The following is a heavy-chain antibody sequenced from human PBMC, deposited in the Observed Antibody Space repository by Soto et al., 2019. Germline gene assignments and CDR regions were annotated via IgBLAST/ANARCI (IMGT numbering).Heavy chain of an antibody. J-gene: IGHJ5*02. CDR1: GYTFTSYG. D-gene: IGHD6-13*01. CDR3: ARLIAAAGNLLRSNWFDP. Sequence: ASVKVSCKASGYTFTSYGISWVRQAPGQGLEWMGWISAYNGNTNYAQKLQGRVTMTTDTSTSTAYMELSSLRSEDTAVYYCARLIAAAGNLLRSNWFDPWGQGTLVTVSS. CDR2: ISAYNGNT. V-gene: IGHV1-18*01.